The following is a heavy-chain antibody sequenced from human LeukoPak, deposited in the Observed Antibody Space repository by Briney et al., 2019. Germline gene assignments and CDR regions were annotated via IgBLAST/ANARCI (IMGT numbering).Heavy chain of an antibody. CDR1: GGSILTRNAY. Sequence: SETLSLTCAVSGGSILTRNAYWGWSRQPPGKGLEWFGIVDYRGRTSYNPSLKSRVTISGDTSQNQFSLKLTSVTAADTAVYYCAGYASGTMRDYWGQGTLVTVSS. CDR2: VDYRGRT. D-gene: IGHD3-10*01. V-gene: IGHV4-39*01. CDR3: AGYASGTMRDY. J-gene: IGHJ4*02.